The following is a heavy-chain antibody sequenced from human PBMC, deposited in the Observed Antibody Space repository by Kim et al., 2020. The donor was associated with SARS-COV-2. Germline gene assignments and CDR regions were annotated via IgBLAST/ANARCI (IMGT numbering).Heavy chain of an antibody. CDR3: ARVVRGSGTYFYDY. J-gene: IGHJ4*02. D-gene: IGHD1-26*01. V-gene: IGHV3-48*02. Sequence: ADAVQGRFVVSRDNAKTSLYLQMNSLGDEDTAIYYCARVVRGSGTYFYDYWGQGTRVTVSS.